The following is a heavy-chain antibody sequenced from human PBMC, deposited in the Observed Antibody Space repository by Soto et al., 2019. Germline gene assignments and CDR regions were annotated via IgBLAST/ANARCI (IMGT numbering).Heavy chain of an antibody. D-gene: IGHD3-22*01. V-gene: IGHV3-48*02. CDR3: ARVVVVIPPGYYYAMDV. Sequence: GGSLRLSCAASGFTLSSYNMNLVRQSPRRGLEWIAYITSSSNTIYYSGSVKGRFTISRDNGKNSLFLQMNSLRDEDTAVYYCARVVVVIPPGYYYAMDVWGQGTTVPSP. CDR1: GFTLSSYN. J-gene: IGHJ6*02. CDR2: ITSSSNTI.